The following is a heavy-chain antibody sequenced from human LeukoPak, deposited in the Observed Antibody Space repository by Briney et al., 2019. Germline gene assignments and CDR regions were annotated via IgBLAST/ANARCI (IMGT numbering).Heavy chain of an antibody. V-gene: IGHV4-59*08. J-gene: IGHJ4*02. CDR3: ARQGGKYQLLYEY. CDR1: GGSISSYY. CDR2: IYYSGST. Sequence: SETLSLTCTVSGGSISSYYWSWIRQPPGKGLEWIGYIYYSGSTNYNPSLKSRVTISVDTSKNQFSLKLSSVTAADTAVYYCARQGGKYQLLYEYWGQGTLVTVSS. D-gene: IGHD2-2*02.